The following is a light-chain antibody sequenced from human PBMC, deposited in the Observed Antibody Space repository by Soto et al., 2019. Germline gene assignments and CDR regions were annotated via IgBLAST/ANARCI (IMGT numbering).Light chain of an antibody. CDR1: SSDVGGYNY. V-gene: IGLV2-14*01. J-gene: IGLJ1*01. CDR3: SSYTSGSFDYV. Sequence: QSALTQPASVSGSPGQSITISCTGTSSDVGGYNYVSWYQQHPGKAPKLMIYEVSNRPSGVSNRFSGSKSGNTASLTISGLQAEDEADYYCSSYTSGSFDYVFGTGTKLTVL. CDR2: EVS.